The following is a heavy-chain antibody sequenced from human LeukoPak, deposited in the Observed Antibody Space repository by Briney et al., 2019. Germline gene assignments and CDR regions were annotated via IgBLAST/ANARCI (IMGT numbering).Heavy chain of an antibody. CDR1: GGSISSSSYY. CDR3: ASTRTSSRSWFTFDY. D-gene: IGHD6-13*01. V-gene: IGHV4-39*01. J-gene: IGHJ4*02. Sequence: SETLSLTCTVSGGSISSSSYYWGWIRQPPGKGLEWIGSIYYSGSTYYNPSLKSRVTISVDTSKNQLSLKLSSVTAADTAVYYCASTRTSSRSWFTFDYWGQGILVTVSS. CDR2: IYYSGST.